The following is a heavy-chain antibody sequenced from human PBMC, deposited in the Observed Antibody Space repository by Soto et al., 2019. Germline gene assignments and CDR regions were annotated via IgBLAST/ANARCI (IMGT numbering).Heavy chain of an antibody. J-gene: IGHJ4*02. V-gene: IGHV4-31*03. CDR1: GGSITNGAYY. Sequence: QVQLPESGPGLLKPSQTLSLSCPVAGGSITNGAYYWTWIRQHPGKPLEWIGYIYYSGSTYHNPSLKCRVTVSVDLCKNQFSLKLSSVTAADPAVYYCARINGGADGNFDYWGPGTLVTVSS. CDR3: ARINGGADGNFDY. CDR2: IYYSGST. D-gene: IGHD2-8*01.